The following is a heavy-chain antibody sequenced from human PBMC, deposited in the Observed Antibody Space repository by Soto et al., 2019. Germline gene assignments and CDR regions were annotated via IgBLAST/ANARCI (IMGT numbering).Heavy chain of an antibody. Sequence: GGSLRLSCTASGFTFSSHAMTWVRRAPGKGLEWVSGLGGRCRIIYHAPSVKGRFPISRDNSMNTLYMQMKTLRAEDTAVYYCAKVSSSGYAGFFDLWGQGT. J-gene: IGHJ4*02. CDR1: GFTFSSHA. V-gene: IGHV3-23*01. CDR2: LGGRCRII. CDR3: AKVSSSGYAGFFDL. D-gene: IGHD6-19*01.